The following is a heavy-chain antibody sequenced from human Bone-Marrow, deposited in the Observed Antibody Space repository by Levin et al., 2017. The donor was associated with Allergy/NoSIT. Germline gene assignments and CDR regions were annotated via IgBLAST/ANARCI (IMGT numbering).Heavy chain of an antibody. V-gene: IGHV4-31*03. CDR3: AREVGTPLVGSDAFDI. J-gene: IGHJ3*02. CDR1: GDSISSGGYF. Sequence: PSETLSLTCTVSGDSISSGGYFWSWVRQLPGKGLEWIVYIHYTGTAYYNPSLERRVTSTLDTSKNQFSLKVSSMAAADTAVYYCAREVGTPLVGSDAFDIWGQGTMVTVSS. CDR2: IHYTGTA. D-gene: IGHD2-8*02.